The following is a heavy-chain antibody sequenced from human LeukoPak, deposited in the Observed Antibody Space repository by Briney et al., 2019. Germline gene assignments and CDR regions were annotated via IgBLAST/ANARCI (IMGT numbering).Heavy chain of an antibody. D-gene: IGHD5-18*01. Sequence: GGSLRLSCAASGFTFSNYGMHWVRQAPGKGLDWVSFISYDGSNKYYADSVKGRFTISRDNSKNTLYLQMNSLRAEDMAVYYCARHLSGVTGYTYGRGIDYWGQGTLVTASS. V-gene: IGHV3-30*03. CDR2: ISYDGSNK. CDR3: ARHLSGVTGYTYGRGIDY. J-gene: IGHJ4*02. CDR1: GFTFSNYG.